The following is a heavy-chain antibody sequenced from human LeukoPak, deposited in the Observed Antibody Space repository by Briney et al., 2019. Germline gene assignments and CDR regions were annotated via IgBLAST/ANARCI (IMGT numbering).Heavy chain of an antibody. V-gene: IGHV1-69*02. CDR1: GGTLSSYT. Sequence: GASVKVSCKASGGTLSSYTISWVRQAPGQGLERMGRIIPILGIANYAQKFQGRVTITADKSTSTAYMELSSLRSEDTAVYYCARGVIAGANWFDPWGQGTLVTVSS. CDR3: ARGVIAGANWFDP. D-gene: IGHD6-13*01. J-gene: IGHJ5*02. CDR2: IIPILGIA.